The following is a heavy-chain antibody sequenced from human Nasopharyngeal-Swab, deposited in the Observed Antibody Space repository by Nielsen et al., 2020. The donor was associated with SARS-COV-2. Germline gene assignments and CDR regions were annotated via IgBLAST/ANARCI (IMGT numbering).Heavy chain of an antibody. D-gene: IGHD3-22*01. CDR3: ARLSYYYDSSGHDDPYFDY. Sequence: WVRQAPGQGLEWMGGIIPIFGTANYAQKFQGRVTITADESTSTAYMELSSLGSEDTAVYYCARLSYYYDSSGHDDPYFDYWGQGTLVTVSS. J-gene: IGHJ4*02. V-gene: IGHV1-69*01. CDR2: IIPIFGTA.